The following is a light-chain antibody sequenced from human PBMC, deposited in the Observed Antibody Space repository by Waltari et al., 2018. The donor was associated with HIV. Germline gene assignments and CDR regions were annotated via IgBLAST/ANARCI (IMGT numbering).Light chain of an antibody. V-gene: IGLV1-47*01. Sequence: QSVLTQPPSASGTPGQRVTISCSGSSSNIGSNYVYWYQQLPGTTPKPLIYRNNQRPSGVPDRIAGSKSATSASLAISGLRSEDEADFSCAACDDSLSGQVFGPGTKVTVL. CDR3: AACDDSLSGQV. CDR1: SSNIGSNY. J-gene: IGLJ1*01. CDR2: RNN.